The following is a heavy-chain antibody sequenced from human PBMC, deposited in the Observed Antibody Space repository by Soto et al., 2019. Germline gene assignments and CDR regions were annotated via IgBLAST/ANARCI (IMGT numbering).Heavy chain of an antibody. Sequence: PGGSLRLSCTASGFTFSSYAIHWVRQAPGKGLEWVAVISYDGSHKYYADAVKGRFTISRDNAKNTLYLQMNSLRAEDTAVYYCAREVFYWGQGTLVTVSS. D-gene: IGHD1-20*01. CDR1: GFTFSSYA. CDR3: AREVFY. V-gene: IGHV3-30-3*01. CDR2: ISYDGSHK. J-gene: IGHJ4*02.